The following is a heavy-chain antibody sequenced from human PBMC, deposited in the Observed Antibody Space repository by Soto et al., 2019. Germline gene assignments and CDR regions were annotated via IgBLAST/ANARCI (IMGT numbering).Heavy chain of an antibody. CDR3: AKDPILTCYNDGFDI. Sequence: PAGSLRLSCAVSCFTFSTYAMTWVRQAPGKGLEWVSVISNSGGTTYYADPVKGLITILSDTTKHIVYLQMNRLAAETTALYCCAKDPILTCYNDGFDIWGQGTMVTVSS. J-gene: IGHJ3*02. CDR2: ISNSGGTT. V-gene: IGHV3-23*01. D-gene: IGHD3-9*01. CDR1: CFTFSTYA.